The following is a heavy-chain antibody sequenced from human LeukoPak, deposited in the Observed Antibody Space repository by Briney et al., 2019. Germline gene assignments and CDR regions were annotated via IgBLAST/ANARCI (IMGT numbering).Heavy chain of an antibody. V-gene: IGHV4-38-2*01. Sequence: SETLSLTCAVSGYSISSGDYWGWIRQPPGKGLEWIGSVYYSGSTHYNPSLKSRVTISVDTSRNQFSLKLSSETAADTAVYYCARNSTVTSPNTGYFDYWGQGTLATVSS. CDR2: VYYSGST. D-gene: IGHD4-17*01. J-gene: IGHJ4*02. CDR1: GYSISSGDY. CDR3: ARNSTVTSPNTGYFDY.